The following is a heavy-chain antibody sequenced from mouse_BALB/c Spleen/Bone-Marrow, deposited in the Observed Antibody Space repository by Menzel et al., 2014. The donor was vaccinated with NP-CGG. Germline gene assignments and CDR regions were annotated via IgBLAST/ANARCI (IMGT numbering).Heavy chain of an antibody. CDR2: IDPANGNI. D-gene: IGHD1-1*01. CDR3: APYYYGRWFAH. V-gene: IGHV14-3*02. J-gene: IGHJ3*01. Sequence: EVQLQQSGAELVKPGASVKLSCTASGFNIKDTYMHWVKQRPEQGLEWIGRIDPANGNIKYDPKFQGKATITADTSSNTAYLQLSSLTSEDTAVYYGAPYYYGRWFAHRRQGTLVTVSA. CDR1: GFNIKDTY.